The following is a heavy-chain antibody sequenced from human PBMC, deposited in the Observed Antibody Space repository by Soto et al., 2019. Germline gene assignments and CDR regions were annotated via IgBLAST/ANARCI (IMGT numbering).Heavy chain of an antibody. CDR1: GGTFSSYA. CDR2: IIPIFGTA. V-gene: IGHV1-69*13. Sequence: ASVKVSCKASGGTFSSYAISWVRQAPGQGLEWMGGIIPIFGTANYAQKFQGRVTITADESTSTAYMELSSLRSEGTAVYYCARAYKPDMQLWLDYWGQGTMVTVYS. CDR3: ARAYKPDMQLWLDY. D-gene: IGHD5-18*01. J-gene: IGHJ4*02.